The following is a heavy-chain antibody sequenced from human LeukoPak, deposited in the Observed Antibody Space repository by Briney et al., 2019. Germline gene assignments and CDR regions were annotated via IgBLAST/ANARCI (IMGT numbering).Heavy chain of an antibody. V-gene: IGHV4-59*08. J-gene: IGHJ4*02. D-gene: IGHD1-1*01. Sequence: PSETLSLTCTVSGDSISSYYWSWIRQPPGKGLEWIGYIYYSGSTNYNPSLKSRVTISVDTSKNQFSLKLSSVTAADTAVYYCARHRGKTTFDYWGQGTLVTVSS. CDR1: GDSISSYY. CDR2: IYYSGST. CDR3: ARHRGKTTFDY.